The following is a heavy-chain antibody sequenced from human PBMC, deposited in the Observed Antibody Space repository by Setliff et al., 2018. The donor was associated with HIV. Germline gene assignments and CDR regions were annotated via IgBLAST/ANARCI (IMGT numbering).Heavy chain of an antibody. CDR1: GYTFTTYS. D-gene: IGHD3-10*01. CDR2: INVGNGDT. Sequence: ASVKVSCKASGYTFTTYSLHWVRQAPGHGLEWMGWINVGNGDTKYSPELQGRISTTRDTSANTAYMELSSLRSDDTAVYFCARGALLAVFDFDHWGQGTQVTVSS. CDR3: ARGALLAVFDFDH. J-gene: IGHJ4*02. V-gene: IGHV1-3*01.